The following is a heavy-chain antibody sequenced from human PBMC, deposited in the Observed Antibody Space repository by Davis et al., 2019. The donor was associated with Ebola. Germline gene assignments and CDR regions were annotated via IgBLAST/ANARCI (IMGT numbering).Heavy chain of an antibody. CDR2: IYPGDSDT. V-gene: IGHV5-51*01. CDR1: GYSFTSYW. J-gene: IGHJ5*02. CDR3: ARHVQPCTDCYNWFDP. Sequence: GESLKISCTGSGYSFTSYWIGWVRQMPGKGLEWMGIIYPGDSDTRYSPSFQGQVTISADKSIRTAYLQWSSLKASDTAMYYCARHVQPCTDCYNWFDPWGQGTLVTVSS. D-gene: IGHD2-21*02.